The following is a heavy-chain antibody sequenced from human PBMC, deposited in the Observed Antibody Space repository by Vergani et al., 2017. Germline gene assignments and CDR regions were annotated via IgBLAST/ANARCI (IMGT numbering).Heavy chain of an antibody. V-gene: IGHV2-70*01. D-gene: IGHD5-12*01. J-gene: IGHJ4*02. Sequence: QVTLTESGPALVKPTQTLTLTCTFSGFSLSTSEMCVSWIRQPPGKALEWLALIDWNDNKYFNTSLKTRLTISKDASKNQVVLTMTNMDPVDTATYYCARIRRRGRSGYDIFDFWGQGILVTVAS. CDR1: GFSLSTSEMC. CDR3: ARIRRRGRSGYDIFDF. CDR2: IDWNDNK.